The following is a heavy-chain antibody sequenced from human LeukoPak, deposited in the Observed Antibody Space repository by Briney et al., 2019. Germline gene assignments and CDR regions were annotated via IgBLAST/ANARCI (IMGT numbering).Heavy chain of an antibody. J-gene: IGHJ6*02. Sequence: SETLSLTCGVSGGSISSTNWCGGVRQPPGKGLEWIGEIYHSGSTNYNPSLKSRVTISVDKSKNQFSLKLSSVTAADTAVYYCARDLAGAMLPLDSGFYYYGMAGCGQGTTVTVSS. V-gene: IGHV4-4*02. D-gene: IGHD1-26*01. CDR1: GGSISSTNW. CDR2: IYHSGST. CDR3: ARDLAGAMLPLDSGFYYYGMAG.